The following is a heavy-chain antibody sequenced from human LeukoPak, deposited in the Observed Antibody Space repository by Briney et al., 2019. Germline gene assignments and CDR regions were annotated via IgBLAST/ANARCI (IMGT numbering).Heavy chain of an antibody. CDR2: IYHSGST. CDR3: ARVTVAAGIWSFAY. V-gene: IGHV4-4*02. J-gene: IGHJ4*02. CDR1: GGSISSGNW. Sequence: SETLSLTCAVSGGSISSGNWWSWVRQAPGKGLEWIGEIYHSGSTNYNPSLKSRVTISVDKSKNQLSLNLSSMTAADTAVYYCARVTVAAGIWSFAYWGQGTLVTVSS. D-gene: IGHD6-13*01.